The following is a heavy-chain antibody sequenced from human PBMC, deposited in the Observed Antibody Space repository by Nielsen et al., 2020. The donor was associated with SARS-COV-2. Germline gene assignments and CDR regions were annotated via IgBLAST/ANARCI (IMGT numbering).Heavy chain of an antibody. Sequence: VRQAPGKGLECVARINNDGSSTSYVDSVKGRFTISRDNAKNSLYLQMNSLRAEDTAVYYCVIGSTWGQGTLVTVSS. J-gene: IGHJ4*02. D-gene: IGHD3-22*01. CDR2: INNDGSST. V-gene: IGHV3-74*01. CDR3: VIGST.